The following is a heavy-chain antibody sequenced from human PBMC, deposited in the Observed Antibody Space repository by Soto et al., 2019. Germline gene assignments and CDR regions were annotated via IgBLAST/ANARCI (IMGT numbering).Heavy chain of an antibody. J-gene: IGHJ4*02. D-gene: IGHD2-21*02. CDR2: IYNSGTT. CDR3: ARIPRGTAGDYFFDY. Sequence: KTSETLSLTCTVSGVSISTYYWSWIRQPPGKALEWIGYIYNSGTTNYNPSLKSRVTMSVDTSKNQFSLKLSSVTAADTAVYYCARIPRGTAGDYFFDYWGQGTLVTVSS. CDR1: GVSISTYY. V-gene: IGHV4-59*01.